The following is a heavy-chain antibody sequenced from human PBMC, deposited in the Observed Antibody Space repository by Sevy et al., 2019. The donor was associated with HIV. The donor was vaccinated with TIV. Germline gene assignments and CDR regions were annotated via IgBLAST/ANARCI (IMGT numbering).Heavy chain of an antibody. Sequence: GGSLRLSCAASGFTFRSYAMGWVRQAPGKGLEWVSAISASGGTTYYADSVKGRFTISRDNSKNTLYLQMNSLRADDTAVYYCASAPGYSADEDLDYWGQGTLVTVSS. D-gene: IGHD5-12*01. CDR2: ISASGGTT. CDR3: ASAPGYSADEDLDY. J-gene: IGHJ4*02. V-gene: IGHV3-23*01. CDR1: GFTFRSYA.